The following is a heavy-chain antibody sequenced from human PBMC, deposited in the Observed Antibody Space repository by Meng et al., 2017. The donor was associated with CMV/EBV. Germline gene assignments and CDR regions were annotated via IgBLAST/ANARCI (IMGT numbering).Heavy chain of an antibody. CDR1: GYTFTSYY. V-gene: IGHV1-46*01. CDR3: ARDRYQLLVSVGRFNGFDP. Sequence: ASVKVSCKASGYTFTSYYMHWVRQAPGQGLEWMGIINPSGGSTSYAQKFQGRVTITTDESTSTAYMELSSLRSEDTAVYYCARDRYQLLVSVGRFNGFDPWGQGTLVTVSS. CDR2: INPSGGST. D-gene: IGHD2-2*01. J-gene: IGHJ5*02.